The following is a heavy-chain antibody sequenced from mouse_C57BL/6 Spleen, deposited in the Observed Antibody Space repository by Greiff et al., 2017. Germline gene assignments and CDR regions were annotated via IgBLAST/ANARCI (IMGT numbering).Heavy chain of an antibody. Sequence: EVKLVESGGGLVQPGGSLSLSCAASGFTFTDYYMSWVRQPPGKALAWLGFIRNKANGYTTEYSASVKGRFTISRDNSQSILYLQMNALRAEDSSTYYCARRDSSGYLYYAMDYWGQGTSVTVSS. V-gene: IGHV7-3*01. D-gene: IGHD3-2*02. CDR2: IRNKANGYTT. CDR1: GFTFTDYY. J-gene: IGHJ4*01. CDR3: ARRDSSGYLYYAMDY.